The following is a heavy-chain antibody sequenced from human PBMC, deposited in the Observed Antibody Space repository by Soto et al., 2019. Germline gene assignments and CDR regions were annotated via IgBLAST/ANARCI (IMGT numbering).Heavy chain of an antibody. CDR3: AGSVRDTRIAVQPIDY. Sequence: SETLSLTCTVSGGSISSGDYYWSWIRQPPGKVLEWIVYIYYSGSTYYNPSLKSRATISLDTSKNQFSLKLSSVTSSDTAVYYFAGSVRDTRIAVQPIDYWGQGTLVTVSS. CDR2: IYYSGST. D-gene: IGHD3-22*01. J-gene: IGHJ4*02. CDR1: GGSISSGDYY. V-gene: IGHV4-30-4*01.